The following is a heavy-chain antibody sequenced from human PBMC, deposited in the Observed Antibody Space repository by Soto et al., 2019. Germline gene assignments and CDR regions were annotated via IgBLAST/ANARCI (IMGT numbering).Heavy chain of an antibody. V-gene: IGHV1-2*04. CDR2: INPNSGGT. CDR3: ARDWGADYYSMDV. Sequence: ASVKVSCKASGYTFTGYYMHWVRQAPGQGLEWMGWINPNSGGTNYAQKFQGWVTMTRDTSISTAYMELSRLRSDDTAVYYCARDWGADYYSMDVWGQGTTVTVSS. J-gene: IGHJ6*02. D-gene: IGHD1-26*01. CDR1: GYTFTGYY.